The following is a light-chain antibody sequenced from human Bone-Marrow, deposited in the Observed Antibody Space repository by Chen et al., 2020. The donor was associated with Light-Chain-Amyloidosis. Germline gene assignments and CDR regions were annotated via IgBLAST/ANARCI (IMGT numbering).Light chain of an antibody. CDR1: DLTTKY. V-gene: IGLV3-25*03. J-gene: IGLJ2*01. Sequence: SYELPTPPSLSVSPGQTAMITCPGDDLTTKYAYWYQQKPGQAPVLVIHRDTERPSGISERFSGSSSGTTATLTISGVQAEDEADYHCQSADSSGTYEVIFGGGTKLTVL. CDR2: RDT. CDR3: QSADSSGTYEVI.